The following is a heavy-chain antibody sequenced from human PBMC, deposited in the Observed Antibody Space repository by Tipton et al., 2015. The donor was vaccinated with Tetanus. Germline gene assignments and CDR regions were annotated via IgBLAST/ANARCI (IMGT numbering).Heavy chain of an antibody. J-gene: IGHJ6*02. CDR1: GFTFSRYA. Sequence: SLRLSCAASGFTFSRYAMQWVRQAPGKGLEWVAIISYDGSNKYYADSVKGRFTISRDNSKNTLYLQMDSLRAEDTAVYSCARDLHLPGDVVVVPGAMPWFYGVDVWGQGTTVSVSS. CDR3: ARDLHLPGDVVVVPGAMPWFYGVDV. D-gene: IGHD2-2*01. V-gene: IGHV3-30-3*01. CDR2: ISYDGSNK.